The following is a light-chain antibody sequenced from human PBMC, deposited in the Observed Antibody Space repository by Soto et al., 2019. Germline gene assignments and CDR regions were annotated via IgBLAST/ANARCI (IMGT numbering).Light chain of an antibody. CDR3: QQYNIWPRA. V-gene: IGKV3-15*01. J-gene: IGKJ1*01. CDR2: HAS. Sequence: EIVMTQSPATLSVSPGERATLSCRASQSVSSNLAWYQQKPGQAPRLLIYHASIRATGIPARFSGSGSGAEFTLTISSLQSEDFAVYYCQQYNIWPRAFGQGTKVEIK. CDR1: QSVSSN.